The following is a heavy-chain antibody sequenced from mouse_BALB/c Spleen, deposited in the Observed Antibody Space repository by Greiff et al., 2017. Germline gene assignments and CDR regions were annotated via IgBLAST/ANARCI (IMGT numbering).Heavy chain of an antibody. CDR2: ISSGGGNT. J-gene: IGHJ3*01. Sequence: EVKLMESGGGLVKPGGSLKLSCAASGFTFSSYTMSWVRQTPEKRLEWVATISSGGGNTYYPDSVKGRFTISRDNAKNNLYLQMSSLRSEDTALYYCARGGGNSWFAYWGQGTLVTVSA. D-gene: IGHD2-1*01. CDR1: GFTFSSYT. V-gene: IGHV5-9*03. CDR3: ARGGGNSWFAY.